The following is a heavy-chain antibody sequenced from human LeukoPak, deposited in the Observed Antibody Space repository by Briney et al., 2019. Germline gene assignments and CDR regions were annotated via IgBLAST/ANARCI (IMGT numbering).Heavy chain of an antibody. Sequence: SETLSLTCTVSGGSISSYYWSWIRQPAGNGLEWIGRIYTSGSTNYNPSLKSRVTMSVDTSKNQFSLKLSSVTAADTAVYYCARDFWSGYYTGEMDVWGQGTTVTVSS. D-gene: IGHD3-3*01. CDR2: IYTSGST. CDR3: ARDFWSGYYTGEMDV. J-gene: IGHJ6*02. V-gene: IGHV4-4*07. CDR1: GGSISSYY.